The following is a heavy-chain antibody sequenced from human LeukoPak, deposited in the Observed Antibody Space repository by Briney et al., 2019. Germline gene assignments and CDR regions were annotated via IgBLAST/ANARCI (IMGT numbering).Heavy chain of an antibody. CDR2: ISSMQSTN. V-gene: IGHV3-11*01. J-gene: IGHJ4*02. Sequence: GTLRLSSAASGFTFCAYNMSWLPQAPGKGLVGCSRISSMQSTNCYASSVKGRFSTTRDNAKTWLCVQRNSLRAEDTAVHYCARVAGYNPSDSWGEGALVTVSS. CDR1: GFTFCAYN. D-gene: IGHD1-14*01. CDR3: ARVAGYNPSDS.